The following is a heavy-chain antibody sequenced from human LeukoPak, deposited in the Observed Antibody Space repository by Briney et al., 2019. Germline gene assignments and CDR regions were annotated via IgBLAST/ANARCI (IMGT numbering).Heavy chain of an antibody. J-gene: IGHJ4*02. CDR1: GYTFTGYY. D-gene: IGHD3-16*01. V-gene: IGHV1-2*02. CDR3: ARVGAPYYDYVWGSYLLDN. CDR2: INPHSGGT. Sequence: ASVKVSCKASGYTFTGYYMHWVRQAPGQGLEWMGWINPHSGGTNYAQKFQGRVTMTRDASISTAYMELSRLRSDDTAVYYCARVGAPYYDYVWGSYLLDNWGQGTLVTVSS.